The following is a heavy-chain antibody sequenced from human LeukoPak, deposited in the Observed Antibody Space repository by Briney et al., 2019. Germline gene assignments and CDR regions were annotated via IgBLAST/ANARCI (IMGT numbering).Heavy chain of an antibody. J-gene: IGHJ4*02. Sequence: PGGSLRLSCAASGYTFSIYSMNWAPQAPGKGLEDGSSISSSSSHIYYADSLKGRFPVPRDNAQHSLHLQMNSLSSQHTALFYCARVGLTYYYGSGSLDYWGQGTLVTVSS. D-gene: IGHD3-10*01. CDR1: GYTFSIYS. CDR3: ARVGLTYYYGSGSLDY. CDR2: ISSSSSHI. V-gene: IGHV3-21*04.